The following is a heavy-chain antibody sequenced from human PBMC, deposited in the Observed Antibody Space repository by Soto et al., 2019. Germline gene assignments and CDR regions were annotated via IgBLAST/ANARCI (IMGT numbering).Heavy chain of an antibody. V-gene: IGHV4-30-4*01. J-gene: IGHJ3*02. D-gene: IGHD3-16*02. CDR3: ARFIRRPAFDI. CDR1: GGSISSDDYY. CDR2: IYYSGST. Sequence: QVQLQESGPGLVKPSQTLSLTCTVSGGSISSDDYYWSWIRQPPGKGLECIGYIYYSGSTYYNPSLKSRVTISVDTPKNQFSLKLRSVTAADTAVYYCARFIRRPAFDIWGQGTMVTVSS.